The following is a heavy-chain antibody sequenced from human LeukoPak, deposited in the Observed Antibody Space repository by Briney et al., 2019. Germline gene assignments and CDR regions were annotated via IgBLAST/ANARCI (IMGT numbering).Heavy chain of an antibody. J-gene: IGHJ2*01. CDR1: GYTFTGYY. CDR3: ARFWWTGVGYFDL. CDR2: INPNSGVT. Sequence: ASVKVSCKASGYTFTGYYMHWVGQAPGQGLEWMGWINPNSGVTNYAQKFQGRVTMTRDTSISTAYMELSRLRSDDTAVYYCARFWWTGVGYFDLWGRGTLVTVSS. D-gene: IGHD3/OR15-3a*01. V-gene: IGHV1-2*02.